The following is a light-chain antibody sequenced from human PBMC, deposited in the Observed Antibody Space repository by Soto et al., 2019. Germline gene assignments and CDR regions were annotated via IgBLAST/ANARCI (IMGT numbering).Light chain of an antibody. J-gene: IGKJ1*01. Sequence: FTQSPATLSSTPRERATLSCRASQSVSSYLAWYQQKPGQAPRLLIYGASTRATGIPARFSGSGSGTEFTLTISSLQSEDFAVYYCQQYSNGPPWTFGQGTKVDI. CDR3: QQYSNGPPWT. CDR2: GAS. CDR1: QSVSSY. V-gene: IGKV3-15*01.